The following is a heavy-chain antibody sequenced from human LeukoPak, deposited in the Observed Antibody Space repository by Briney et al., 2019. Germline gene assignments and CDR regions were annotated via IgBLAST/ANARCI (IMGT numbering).Heavy chain of an antibody. CDR3: ARDARSHCGTDACYGPYFDY. D-gene: IGHD2-2*01. CDR1: GFTFSTSS. Sequence: PGGSLRLSCTASGFTFSTSSMNWVRQTPGKGLEWISYIRGSSTTIYYADPVKGRFTISRDNGRNSLYLQMNDLRAEDTGVYFCARDARSHCGTDACYGPYFDYWGQGSLVTVSS. CDR2: IRGSSTTI. J-gene: IGHJ4*02. V-gene: IGHV3-48*01.